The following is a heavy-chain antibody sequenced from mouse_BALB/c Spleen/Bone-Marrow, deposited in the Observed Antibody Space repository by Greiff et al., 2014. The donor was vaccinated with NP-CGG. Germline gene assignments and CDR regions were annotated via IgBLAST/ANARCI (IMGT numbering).Heavy chain of an antibody. CDR2: INPSSGYT. D-gene: IGHD4-1*01. J-gene: IGHJ3*01. V-gene: IGHV1-4*01. CDR3: AVASWDIGGPFAY. CDR1: GYTFTSYT. Sequence: VQLQQSGAELARPGASVKMSCKASGYTFTSYTMHWVKQRPGQGLEWIGYINPSSGYTNYNQKFKDKATLTADKSSSTAYMQLSSLTSEDAAVYYCAVASWDIGGPFAYWGQGALVTVSA.